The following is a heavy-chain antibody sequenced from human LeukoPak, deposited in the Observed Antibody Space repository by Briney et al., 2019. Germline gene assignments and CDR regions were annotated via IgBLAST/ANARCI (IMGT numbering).Heavy chain of an antibody. CDR3: ARRRRYGSGSYDPAPGFDY. Sequence: SETLSLTCTVSGGSISSSSYYWGWIRQPPGKGLEWIGSIYYSGSTYYNPSLKSRVTISVDTSKNQFSLKLSSVTAADTAVYYCARRRRYGSGSYDPAPGFDYWGQGTLVTVSS. CDR2: IYYSGST. D-gene: IGHD3-10*01. V-gene: IGHV4-39*01. J-gene: IGHJ4*02. CDR1: GGSISSSSYY.